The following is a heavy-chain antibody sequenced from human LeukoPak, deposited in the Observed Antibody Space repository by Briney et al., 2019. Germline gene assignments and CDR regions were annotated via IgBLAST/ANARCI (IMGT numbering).Heavy chain of an antibody. V-gene: IGHV4-39*01. CDR3: ARLRYDSSGYAPFDI. CDR2: IYYSGST. D-gene: IGHD3-22*01. CDR1: NGSISSYY. Sequence: SETLSLTCTVSNGSISSYYWGWIRQPPGKGLECIGSIYYSGSTYYNPSLKSRVTISVDTSKNQFSLKLSSVTAADTAVYYCARLRYDSSGYAPFDIWGQGTMVTVSS. J-gene: IGHJ3*02.